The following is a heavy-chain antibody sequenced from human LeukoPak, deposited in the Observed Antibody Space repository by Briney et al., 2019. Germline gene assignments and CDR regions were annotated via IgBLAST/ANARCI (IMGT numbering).Heavy chain of an antibody. Sequence: GGSLRLSCAASGFTFSSYPMHWVRQAPGKGLEWVASISHNGNVNYYVDSVKGRFTISRDNAKNSLYLQMSNLRAEDTAVYFCARGGGLDVWGQGATVTVSS. J-gene: IGHJ6*02. CDR2: ISHNGNVN. V-gene: IGHV3-7*03. CDR3: ARGGGLDV. D-gene: IGHD3-16*01. CDR1: GFTFSSYP.